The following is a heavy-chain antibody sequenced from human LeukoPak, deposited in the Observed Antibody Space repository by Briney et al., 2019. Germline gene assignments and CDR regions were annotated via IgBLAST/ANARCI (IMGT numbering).Heavy chain of an antibody. D-gene: IGHD4-17*01. Sequence: PSETLSLTCTVSGGSISSSSYYWGWIRQPPGKGLEWIGSIYYSGSTYYNPSLKSRVTISVDTSKNQFSLKLSSVTAADTAVYYCYKPLDSFYGDPGVDYWGQGTLVTVSS. CDR3: YKPLDSFYGDPGVDY. CDR1: GGSISSSSYY. J-gene: IGHJ4*02. CDR2: IYYSGST. V-gene: IGHV4-39*07.